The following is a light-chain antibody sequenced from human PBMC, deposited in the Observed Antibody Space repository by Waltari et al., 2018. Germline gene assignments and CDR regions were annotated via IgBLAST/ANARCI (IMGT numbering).Light chain of an antibody. CDR3: SSYTTSSTYV. V-gene: IGLV2-14*03. J-gene: IGLJ1*01. Sequence: QSALTQPASVSGSPGQSITISCTGTSSDVGGYNFVSWYQQHPGKVPKLIIYDVTNRPSGVSNRFSCSKSGNTASLTISGLQAEDEAEYYCSSYTTSSTYVFGTGTKVTVL. CDR1: SSDVGGYNF. CDR2: DVT.